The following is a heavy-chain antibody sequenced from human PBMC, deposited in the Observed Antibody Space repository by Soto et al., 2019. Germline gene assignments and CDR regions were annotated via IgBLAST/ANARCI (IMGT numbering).Heavy chain of an antibody. CDR1: GFTFRNYA. J-gene: IGHJ6*02. CDR3: AKDQIQLWPYGMDV. V-gene: IGHV3-23*01. CDR2: ISGNGGTT. Sequence: EVQLLESGGGLVQPGGSLRLSCAASGFTFRNYAITWVRQAPGKGLEWVSGISGNGGTTYYADSVKGRFTISRDNSKNTVYLQMNSLRAEDTAVYYCAKDQIQLWPYGMDVWGQGTTVTVSS. D-gene: IGHD5-18*01.